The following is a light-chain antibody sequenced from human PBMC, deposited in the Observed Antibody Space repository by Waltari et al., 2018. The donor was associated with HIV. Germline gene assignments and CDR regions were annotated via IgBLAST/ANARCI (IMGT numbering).Light chain of an antibody. CDR1: SGQSHYA. Sequence: QLVLTQSPSASESLGASVKLTCSLSSGQSHYAIAWPPQPAQMGPRYLMKINSEGSDSKGDGSPDRCSGSSSGTERYLIIASLQSEDEADYYCQTWGTGIQDVVFGGGTTLTVL. V-gene: IGLV4-69*01. CDR2: INSEGSD. CDR3: QTWGTGIQDVV. J-gene: IGLJ2*01.